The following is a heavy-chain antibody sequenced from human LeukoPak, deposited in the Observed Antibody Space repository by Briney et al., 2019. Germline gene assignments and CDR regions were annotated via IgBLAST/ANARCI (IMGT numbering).Heavy chain of an antibody. CDR1: GFTFSSFA. CDR3: ARDRGYSYFAGGDY. V-gene: IGHV3-30-3*01. J-gene: IGHJ4*02. Sequence: PGGSLRLSCAASGFTFSSFAMHWVRQAPGKGLEWVAVISYDGSNKYYADSVKGRFTISRDNSKNTLYLQMNSLRAEDTAVYYCARDRGYSYFAGGDYWGQGTLVTVSS. D-gene: IGHD5-18*01. CDR2: ISYDGSNK.